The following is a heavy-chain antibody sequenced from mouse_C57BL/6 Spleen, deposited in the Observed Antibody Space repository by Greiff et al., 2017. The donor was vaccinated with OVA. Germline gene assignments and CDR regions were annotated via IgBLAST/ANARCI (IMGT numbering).Heavy chain of an antibody. CDR2: ISSGGDYI. J-gene: IGHJ2*01. D-gene: IGHD1-1*01. CDR3: TREPYGSSYFDY. CDR1: GFTFSSYA. Sequence: EVKLVESGEGLVKPGGSLKLSCAASGFTFSSYAMSWVRQTPEKRLEWVAYISSGGDYIFYADTVKGRFTISRDNARTTLYLQMSSLKSEETAMYYCTREPYGSSYFDYWGQGTTLTVSA. V-gene: IGHV5-9-1*02.